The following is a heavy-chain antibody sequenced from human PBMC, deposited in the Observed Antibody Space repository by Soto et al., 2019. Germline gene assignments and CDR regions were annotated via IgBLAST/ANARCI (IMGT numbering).Heavy chain of an antibody. CDR1: GFSFSKYA. Sequence: DVQLLESGGGLVQPGGSLRLSCAASGFSFSKYAMIWVRQAPGKGQEWVSGITGSGVSTEYAASVKGRFTISRDNSKNTVYLQMNSLRAEDTAMYYCAKDAVYGDGLWLVADWGQGTLVTVS. V-gene: IGHV3-23*01. D-gene: IGHD2-21*02. CDR2: ITGSGVST. J-gene: IGHJ4*02. CDR3: AKDAVYGDGLWLVAD.